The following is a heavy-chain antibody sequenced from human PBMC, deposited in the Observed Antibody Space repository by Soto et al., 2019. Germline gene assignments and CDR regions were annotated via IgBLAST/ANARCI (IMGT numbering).Heavy chain of an antibody. J-gene: IGHJ4*02. CDR2: SHQSGNT. V-gene: IGHV4-4*01. Sequence: QVQLQESGPGLVKPSGTLSLTCAVSGVSISSHDWWTWVRQPPGKGLEWIGESHQSGNTNYNSSPEGRVTISLDKSKNLFSLQLNSVTVADTAVYCCATRDTGRVYWGQGTLVTVSS. D-gene: IGHD5-18*01. CDR3: ATRDTGRVY. CDR1: GVSISSHDW.